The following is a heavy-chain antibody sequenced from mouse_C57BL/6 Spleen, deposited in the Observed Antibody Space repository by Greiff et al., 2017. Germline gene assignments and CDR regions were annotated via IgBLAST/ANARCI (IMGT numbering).Heavy chain of an antibody. CDR2: INPSTGGT. D-gene: IGHD6-5*01. CDR3: ARTAYKGFAY. V-gene: IGHV1-42*01. Sequence: EVKLMESGPELVKPGASVKISCKASGYSFTGYYMNWVKQSPEKSLEWIGEINPSTGGTTYNQKFKAKATLTVDKSSSTAYMQLKSLTSEDSAVYYCARTAYKGFAYWGQGTLVTVSA. CDR1: GYSFTGYY. J-gene: IGHJ3*01.